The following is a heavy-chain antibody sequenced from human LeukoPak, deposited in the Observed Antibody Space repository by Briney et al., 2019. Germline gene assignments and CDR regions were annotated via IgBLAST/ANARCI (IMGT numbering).Heavy chain of an antibody. D-gene: IGHD1-1*01. CDR2: IYYSGST. CDR1: GGSISSSSSY. CDR3: ARHLEAGTYDY. V-gene: IGHV4-39*01. Sequence: SETLSLTCTVSGGSISSSSSYWGWIRQPPGKGLEWIGDIYYSGSTYYNPSLKSRVTISVDTSKNQFSLKLSSATAADTAVYYCARHLEAGTYDYWGQGTLVTVSS. J-gene: IGHJ4*02.